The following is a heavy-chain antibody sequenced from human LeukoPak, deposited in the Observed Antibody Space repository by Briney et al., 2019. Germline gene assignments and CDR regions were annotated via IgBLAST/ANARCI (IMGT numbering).Heavy chain of an antibody. CDR1: GYTFTGYY. Sequence: ATVKDSCKASGYTFTGYYMHWVRQAPGQGLEWVGGIIPIFGTANYAQKFQGRVTITADESTSTAYMELSSLRSEDTAVYYCARAEYYGSGSYYYYYMDVWGKGTTVSVSS. CDR2: IIPIFGTA. D-gene: IGHD3-10*01. CDR3: ARAEYYGSGSYYYYYMDV. V-gene: IGHV1-69*13. J-gene: IGHJ6*03.